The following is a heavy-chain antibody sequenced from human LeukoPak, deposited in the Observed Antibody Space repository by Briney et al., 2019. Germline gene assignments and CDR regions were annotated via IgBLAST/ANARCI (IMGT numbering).Heavy chain of an antibody. CDR3: ASARRGASVVPAAMGYYYYYMDV. D-gene: IGHD2-2*01. V-gene: IGHV4-34*01. CDR1: GGSFSGYY. CDR2: INHSGST. Sequence: SETLSLTCAVYGGSFSGYYWSWIRQPPGKGLEWIGEINHSGSTNYNPSLKSRVTISVDTSKNQFSLKLSSVTAADTAVYYCASARRGASVVPAAMGYYYYYMDVWGKGTTVTVSS. J-gene: IGHJ6*03.